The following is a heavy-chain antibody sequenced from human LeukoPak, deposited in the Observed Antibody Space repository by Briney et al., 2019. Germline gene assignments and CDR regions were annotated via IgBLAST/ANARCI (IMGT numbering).Heavy chain of an antibody. D-gene: IGHD6-6*01. CDR3: ARHQLNVPYYMDV. Sequence: GESLKISCKGSGYSFTSYWIGWVRQLPGKGLEGMGIIYPGDSDTRYSPSFQGQVTISADKSISTVYLKWSSVKASDTAMYYCARHQLNVPYYMDVWGKGTTVTVSS. J-gene: IGHJ6*03. CDR2: IYPGDSDT. CDR1: GYSFTSYW. V-gene: IGHV5-51*01.